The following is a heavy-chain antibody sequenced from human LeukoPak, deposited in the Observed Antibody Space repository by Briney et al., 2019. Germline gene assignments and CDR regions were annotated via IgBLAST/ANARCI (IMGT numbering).Heavy chain of an antibody. CDR3: ARGPGVTMVRGVIYYGMDV. J-gene: IGHJ6*02. Sequence: SETLSLTCTVSGGSISSNGYYWGWLRQPPGKGLEWFGSFYYTGSTFYSPSLKSRVTISVDASKNQFSLKLSSVTAAETAVYYCARGPGVTMVRGVIYYGMDVWGQGTTVTVSS. D-gene: IGHD3-10*01. V-gene: IGHV4-39*07. CDR2: FYYTGST. CDR1: GGSISSNGYY.